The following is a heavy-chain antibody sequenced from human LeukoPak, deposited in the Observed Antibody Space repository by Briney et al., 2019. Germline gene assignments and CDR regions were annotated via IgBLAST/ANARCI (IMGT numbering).Heavy chain of an antibody. CDR2: IYYSGST. CDR1: GGSISSGGYY. J-gene: IGHJ4*02. Sequence: PLQTLSLTCTVSGGSISSGGYYWSWIRQHPGKGLEWIGYIYYSGSTYYNPSLKSRVTISVDTSKNQFSLKLSSVTAADTAVYYCARLDSSGTNFDYWGQGTLVTVSS. D-gene: IGHD3-22*01. V-gene: IGHV4-31*03. CDR3: ARLDSSGTNFDY.